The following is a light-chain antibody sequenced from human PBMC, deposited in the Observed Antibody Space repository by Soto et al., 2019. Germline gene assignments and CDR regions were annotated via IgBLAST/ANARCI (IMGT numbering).Light chain of an antibody. V-gene: IGKV3-20*01. CDR2: GVS. CDR1: QSFRCHY. J-gene: IGKJ4*01. CDR3: QQDDRIPGFT. Sequence: EIGLTQSPGTLSLSPGERATLSCRTSQSFRCHYLAWYQQRPGQAPRLLIYGVSNRASGIPDRFSGSVAGTDFTLTISGLEPEDSAVYYCQQDDRIPGFTFGGGTKV.